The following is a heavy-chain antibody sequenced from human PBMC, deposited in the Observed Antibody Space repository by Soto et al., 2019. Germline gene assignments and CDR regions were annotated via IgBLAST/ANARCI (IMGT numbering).Heavy chain of an antibody. D-gene: IGHD5-12*01. Sequence: GGSLRLSCVASGFTFRTYTMNWVRQAPGKGLEWVSGIRGFSPYTFYAESVKGRFTISRDNAKNSLYLQMNSLGVEDTAVYYCERDRGYDEHDYLRNAIDAWGQGTQVTVSS. CDR3: ERDRGYDEHDYLRNAIDA. CDR1: GFTFRTYT. J-gene: IGHJ5*01. CDR2: IRGFSPYT. V-gene: IGHV3-21*01.